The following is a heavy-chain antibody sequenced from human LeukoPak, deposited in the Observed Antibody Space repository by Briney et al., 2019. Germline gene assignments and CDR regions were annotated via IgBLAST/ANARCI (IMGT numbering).Heavy chain of an antibody. D-gene: IGHD3-10*01. V-gene: IGHV3-23*01. Sequence: PGGSLRLSCAASGFTFSSYAMSWVRQAPGKGLEWVSAISGSGGSTYYADSVKGRFTISRDNSKNTLYLQMNSLRAEDTAVYYCARPPGTLWFGEPQGYWGQGTLVTVSS. J-gene: IGHJ4*02. CDR3: ARPPGTLWFGEPQGY. CDR1: GFTFSSYA. CDR2: ISGSGGST.